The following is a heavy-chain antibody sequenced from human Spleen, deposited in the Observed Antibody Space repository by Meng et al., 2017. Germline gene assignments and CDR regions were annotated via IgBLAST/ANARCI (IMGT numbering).Heavy chain of an antibody. CDR2: ISSDGRTT. D-gene: IGHD5-24*01. CDR1: GFTFSDYW. V-gene: IGHV3-74*01. J-gene: IGHJ1*01. Sequence: GESLKISCAGSGFTFSDYWMHWVRQAPGKGLVWVSRISSDGRTTNYADSVKGRFTVSRENAKNAVYLQMNSLKAEDTAVFYCARGSWSSGGYNLWGQGTLVTVSS. CDR3: ARGSWSSGGYNL.